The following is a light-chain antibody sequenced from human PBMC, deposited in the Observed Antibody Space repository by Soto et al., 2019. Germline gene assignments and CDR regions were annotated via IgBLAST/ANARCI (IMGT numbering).Light chain of an antibody. V-gene: IGLV2-14*01. J-gene: IGLJ1*01. CDR2: DVS. CDR1: SSDVGGYNY. Sequence: QSGLNQPASVSGSPGQSITISCTGTSSDVGGYNYVSWYQQHPGKAPKFMIYDVSNRPSGVSTRFSGSKSGNTASLTISGLQAEDEADYYCSSYTSSSTPYVFGTGTKVTVL. CDR3: SSYTSSSTPYV.